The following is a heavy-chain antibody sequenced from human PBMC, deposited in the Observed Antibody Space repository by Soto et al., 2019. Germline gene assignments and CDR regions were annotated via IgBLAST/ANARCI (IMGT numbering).Heavy chain of an antibody. J-gene: IGHJ3*02. Sequence: QVQLEESGGGVVQPGRSLRLSCAASGFIFSSYSMHWVRQAPGKGLEWVAIISNDGSSKYYVDSVKGRFTISRDNSDNTLSLQMNSLRAEDTAVYYCARDQFLDAFDIWGQGTMVTFSS. V-gene: IGHV3-30-3*01. CDR3: ARDQFLDAFDI. CDR1: GFIFSSYS. CDR2: ISNDGSSK. D-gene: IGHD2-21*01.